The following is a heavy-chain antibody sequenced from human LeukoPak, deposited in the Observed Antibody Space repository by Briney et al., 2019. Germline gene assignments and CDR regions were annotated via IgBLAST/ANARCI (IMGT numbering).Heavy chain of an antibody. V-gene: IGHV3-30*04. CDR1: GFTFSSYA. CDR2: LSSDGRNK. J-gene: IGHJ6*03. Sequence: GGSLRLSCAASGFTFSSYAMHWVRQAPGKGLEWAAALSSDGRNKFYADSVKGRFTISRDNSKNTLYLQMNSLRAEDTAVYYCARDSDSSGWLDYYMDVWGKGTTVTISS. CDR3: ARDSDSSGWLDYYMDV. D-gene: IGHD6-19*01.